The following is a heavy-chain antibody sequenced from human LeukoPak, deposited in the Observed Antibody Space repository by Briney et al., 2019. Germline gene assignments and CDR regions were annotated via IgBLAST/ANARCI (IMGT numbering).Heavy chain of an antibody. CDR1: GFTFSSYS. CDR2: ISSSSSTI. V-gene: IGHV3-48*01. D-gene: IGHD3-22*01. Sequence: GGSLRLSCAASGFTFSSYSMNWVRQAPGKGLEWVSYISSSSSTIYYADSVKGRFTISRGNAKNSLYLQMNSLRSEDTAVYYCARGSSGWPYYFDYWGQGTLVTVSS. J-gene: IGHJ4*02. CDR3: ARGSSGWPYYFDY.